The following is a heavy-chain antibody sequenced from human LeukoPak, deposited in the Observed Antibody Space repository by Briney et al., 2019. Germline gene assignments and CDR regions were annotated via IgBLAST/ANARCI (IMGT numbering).Heavy chain of an antibody. Sequence: MSSETLSLTCAVSGGSINSHYWVWIRQPPGKGLQWIGDIYSTGKNNYNPSLKSRVTISLDTSKSHLSLNLTSVLAADTAIYYCVRRDTGWNYFDYWGQGILVTVSS. CDR2: IYSTGKN. D-gene: IGHD6-19*01. J-gene: IGHJ4*02. CDR3: VRRDTGWNYFDY. V-gene: IGHV4-4*08. CDR1: GGSINSHY.